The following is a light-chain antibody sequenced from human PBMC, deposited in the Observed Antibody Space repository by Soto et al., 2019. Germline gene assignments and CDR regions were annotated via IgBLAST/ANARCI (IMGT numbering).Light chain of an antibody. Sequence: EIVLTQSPGTLSLSPGERATLSCRASQSISTSYLAWYQQKPGQAPRLLIYGAPSRATGIPDRFSGSGSGTDFTLTISRLEPEDSTIYYCQQYVSWTFGQGTKVGIK. V-gene: IGKV3-20*01. CDR1: QSISTSY. CDR2: GAP. J-gene: IGKJ1*01. CDR3: QQYVSWT.